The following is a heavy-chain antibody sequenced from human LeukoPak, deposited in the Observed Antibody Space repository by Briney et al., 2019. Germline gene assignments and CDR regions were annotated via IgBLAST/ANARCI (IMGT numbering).Heavy chain of an antibody. V-gene: IGHV4-39*07. CDR2: IYYSRRT. Sequence: PSETPSLTCTVSSGSISTSNYYWGRVRQPPGKALEWIGSIYYSRRTYDNPSLMSRVAVSGDTSKNQFSLKLSSLTAADTAVYYCARSMGGYCSSTTCYAILGLDPWGQRTLVTVSS. J-gene: IGHJ5*02. CDR3: ARSMGGYCSSTTCYAILGLDP. D-gene: IGHD2-2*01. CDR1: SGSISTSNYY.